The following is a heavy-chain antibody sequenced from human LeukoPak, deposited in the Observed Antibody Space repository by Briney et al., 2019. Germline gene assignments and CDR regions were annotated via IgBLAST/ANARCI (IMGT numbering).Heavy chain of an antibody. V-gene: IGHV4-34*01. CDR2: IDHCGDT. CDR1: GGSFSRYY. D-gene: IGHD5-24*01. J-gene: IGHJ4*03. Sequence: SETLSLTCAVYGGSFSRYYWSCIRQSPGKGLEWIAEIDHCGDTNYNPSVKSRVTISVDTSKNQFSLKVRSLSAADTAVYYCARGATISETGYFDFWGQGTPVTVSS. CDR3: ARGATISETGYFDF.